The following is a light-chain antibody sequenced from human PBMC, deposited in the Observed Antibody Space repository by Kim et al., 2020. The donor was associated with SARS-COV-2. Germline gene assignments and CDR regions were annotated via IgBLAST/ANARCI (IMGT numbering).Light chain of an antibody. CDR2: LNSDGSH. Sequence: ASVKLTCTLSSGHSSSAIAWHQQQPEKGPRYLMKLNSDGSHSKGDGIPDRFSGSSSGAERYLTISSLQSEDEADYYCQTWGTGIHVFGTGTKVTVL. CDR1: SGHSSSA. CDR3: QTWGTGIHV. V-gene: IGLV4-69*01. J-gene: IGLJ1*01.